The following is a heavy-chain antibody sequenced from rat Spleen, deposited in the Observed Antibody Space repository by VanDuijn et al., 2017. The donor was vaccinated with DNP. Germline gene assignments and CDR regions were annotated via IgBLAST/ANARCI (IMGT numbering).Heavy chain of an antibody. J-gene: IGHJ2*01. D-gene: IGHD1-11*01. V-gene: IGHV5-19*01. Sequence: EVKLVESGGGLVQPGRSLKLSCAASGFNFNDYWMGWVRQAPTKGLEWVASISPSGGSTYYRDSVKGRFTISRDNAKSTLYLQMSRLGSEDSAIYYCARGPNYGGFLDYFDYWGQGVMVTVAS. CDR1: GFNFNDYW. CDR2: ISPSGGST. CDR3: ARGPNYGGFLDYFDY.